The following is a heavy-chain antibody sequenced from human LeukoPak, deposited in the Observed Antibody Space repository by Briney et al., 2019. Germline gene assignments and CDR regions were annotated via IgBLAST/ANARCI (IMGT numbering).Heavy chain of an antibody. V-gene: IGHV1-8*01. CDR3: ARRTRELGYCSGGSCYHDAFDI. CDR2: MNPNSGNT. D-gene: IGHD2-15*01. CDR1: GYTFTSYD. J-gene: IGHJ3*02. Sequence: ASVKVSCKDSGYTFTSYDINWLRQATGQGLEWMGWMNPNSGNTGYAHKFQGRVTMTRNTSISTAYMELSSLRSEDTAVYYCARRTRELGYCSGGSCYHDAFDIWGQGTMVTVS.